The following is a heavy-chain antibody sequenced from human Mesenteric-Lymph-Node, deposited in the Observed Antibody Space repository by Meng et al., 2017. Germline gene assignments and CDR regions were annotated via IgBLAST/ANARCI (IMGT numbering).Heavy chain of an antibody. CDR2: IDYAGRAT. CDR3: ANGYSPDY. CDR1: GFTFSDYA. J-gene: IGHJ4*02. Sequence: GGSLRLSCEVSGFTFSDYAMSWVRQAPGKGLEWVSGIDYAGRATYYADSVKGRFTISRDNSKNTFYLQMNSLRVEDTAVYHCANGYSPDYWGQGTLVTVSS. D-gene: IGHD5-12*01. V-gene: IGHV3-23*01.